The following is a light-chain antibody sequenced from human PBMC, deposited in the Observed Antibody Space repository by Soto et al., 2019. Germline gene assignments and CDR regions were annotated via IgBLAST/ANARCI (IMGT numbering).Light chain of an antibody. V-gene: IGKV3-11*01. Sequence: EIVLTQSPGTLSLSPGERAPLPFRAIQRVSSDVAWYQQKSGQAPRLLIYGASTRATGIPARYSGRGSGTDFTLTISSLEPEDFAVYYCQQRSNWPPAHTFGGGTKVDI. CDR3: QQRSNWPPAHT. J-gene: IGKJ4*01. CDR2: GAS. CDR1: QRVSSD.